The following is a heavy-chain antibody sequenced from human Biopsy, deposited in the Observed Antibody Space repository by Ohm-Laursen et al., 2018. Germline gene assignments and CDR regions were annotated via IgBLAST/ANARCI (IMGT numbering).Heavy chain of an antibody. D-gene: IGHD3-22*01. J-gene: IGHJ2*01. CDR3: ARDRGYYSDRTVPGYFDL. CDR2: VYYTGST. CDR1: GDSISSYY. V-gene: IGHV4-59*01. Sequence: SETLSLTCTVSGDSISSYYWSWIRQPPGKGLQWIGYVYYTGSTDYGPSLQSRVTISVDTSKNHFSLRLRSVTPADTAIYYCARDRGYYSDRTVPGYFDLWGRGTLVTVSS.